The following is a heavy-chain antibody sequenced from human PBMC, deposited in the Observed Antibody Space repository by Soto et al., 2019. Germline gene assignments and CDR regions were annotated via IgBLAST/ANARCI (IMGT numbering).Heavy chain of an antibody. CDR3: ARDRGAQTSGITVVDY. CDR2: IGGSGGNI. Sequence: QVQLVKSGGGLVKPGGSLRLSCAASGFTFTDYYMSWIRQAPGRGLEWVAYIGGSGGNIFYAESVEGRFTISRDNARNSLHLQMDSLRAEDTAVYYCARDRGAQTSGITVVDYWGQGAQVTVSS. CDR1: GFTFTDYY. V-gene: IGHV3-11*01. D-gene: IGHD3-10*01. J-gene: IGHJ4*02.